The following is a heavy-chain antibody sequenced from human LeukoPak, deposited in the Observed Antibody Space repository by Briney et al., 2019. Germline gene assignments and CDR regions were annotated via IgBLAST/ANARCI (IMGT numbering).Heavy chain of an antibody. CDR3: ARAPGPPYCTNGVCRFDY. CDR1: GGTLSSYA. Sequence: ASVKVSCKASGGTLSSYAISWVRQAPGQGLEWMGGIIPIFGTANYAQKFQGRVTITADESTSTAYMELSSLRSEDTAVYYCARAPGPPYCTNGVCRFDYWGQGTLVTVSS. CDR2: IIPIFGTA. J-gene: IGHJ4*02. V-gene: IGHV1-69*13. D-gene: IGHD2-8*01.